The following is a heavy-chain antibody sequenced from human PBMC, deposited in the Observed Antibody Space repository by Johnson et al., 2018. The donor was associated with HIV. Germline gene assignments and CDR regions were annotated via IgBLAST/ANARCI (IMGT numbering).Heavy chain of an antibody. V-gene: IGHV3-7*05. J-gene: IGHJ3*02. Sequence: VQLLESGGGLVKPGGSLRLSCAASGFTFGNYWMSWVRQAPGKGLEWLANIKEDGSEDYYVDSLKGRFTISRDNAQKSLYLQMDSLRVEDSAVYYCARDGVYSSPHDAFDIWGQGTMVTVSS. CDR1: GFTFGNYW. CDR2: IKEDGSED. D-gene: IGHD6-13*01. CDR3: ARDGVYSSPHDAFDI.